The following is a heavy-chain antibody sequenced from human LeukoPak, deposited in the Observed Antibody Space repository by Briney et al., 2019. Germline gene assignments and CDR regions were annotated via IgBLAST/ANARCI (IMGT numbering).Heavy chain of an antibody. CDR3: AIADFIDAGPYLIAP. CDR1: GYTFTNYY. Sequence: ASVKVSCKTSGYTFTNYYIHWVRQAPGQGLEWMGWINTKTGHTSFARTFQGTVTSTRDPSITTVYMDMAWLTSDDTAIYFCAIADFIDAGPYLIAPWGQGTLVTVSS. D-gene: IGHD3-3*01. J-gene: IGHJ5*02. CDR2: INTKTGHT. V-gene: IGHV1-2*01.